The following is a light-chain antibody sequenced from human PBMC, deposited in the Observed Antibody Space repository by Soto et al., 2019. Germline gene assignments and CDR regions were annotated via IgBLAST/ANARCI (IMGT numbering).Light chain of an antibody. CDR2: DAS. V-gene: IGKV1-5*01. CDR3: QQYTSYAWT. J-gene: IGKJ1*01. Sequence: DIQMTQSPSTLSASVGDRVTITCRASQSISSWLPWYQQKPGKAPKLLIYDASRLESGFPSRFSGRGSGTEFTLTISSLQLDGFETEYGQQYTSYAWTFSQGTKVEIK. CDR1: QSISSW.